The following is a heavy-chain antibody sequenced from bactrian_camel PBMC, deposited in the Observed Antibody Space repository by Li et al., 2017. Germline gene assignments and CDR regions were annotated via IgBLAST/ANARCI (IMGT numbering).Heavy chain of an antibody. CDR2: INSGGSST. V-gene: IGHV3S1*01. CDR3: AIDGRYMKDIQPQDVPRFAY. J-gene: IGHJ6*01. CDR1: GFTFRDTR. Sequence: HVQLVESGGGLVQPGGSLRLSCATFGFTFRDTRMAWVRQAQGKGLEWISTINSGGSSTSYADSVKGRFTISWDKNRNVLYLQMDNLKPEDTGVYYCAIDGRYMKDIQPQDVPRFAYRGQGTQVTVS. D-gene: IGHD1*01.